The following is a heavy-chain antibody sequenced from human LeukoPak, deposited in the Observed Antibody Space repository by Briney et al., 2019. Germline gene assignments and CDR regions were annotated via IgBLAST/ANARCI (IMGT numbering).Heavy chain of an antibody. V-gene: IGHV4-39*01. Sequence: SETLSLTCAVSGGSISSGRYYWGWIRQPPGQGLEWIASTYYSGDTYYNPSLKSRVTIFLETSKTQFSLKLRSVTAADTAVYYCARHDPFNNSGFHWGQGTLFTVSS. CDR1: GGSISSGRYY. CDR3: ARHDPFNNSGFH. CDR2: TYYSGDT. D-gene: IGHD6-19*01. J-gene: IGHJ4*01.